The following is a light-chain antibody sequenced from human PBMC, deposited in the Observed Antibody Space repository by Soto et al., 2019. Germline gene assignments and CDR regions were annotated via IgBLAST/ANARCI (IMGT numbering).Light chain of an antibody. Sequence: AIQLTQSPASVSSSPGDRVTITCRASESISGYLAWYQQKPGKPPKLLIYSASTLHSGVPSRFSASGFGTDFTLAISGLESEDYGTYYCHQYGSSGRTFGQGTKVDIK. CDR3: HQYGSSGRT. V-gene: IGKV1-8*01. CDR1: ESISGY. J-gene: IGKJ1*01. CDR2: SAS.